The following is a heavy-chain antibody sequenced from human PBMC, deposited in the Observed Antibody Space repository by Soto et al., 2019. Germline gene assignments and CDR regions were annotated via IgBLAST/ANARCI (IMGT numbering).Heavy chain of an antibody. J-gene: IGHJ4*02. CDR1: GFIFSNYW. CDR3: AKASTGFDY. V-gene: IGHV3-7*01. Sequence: GGSLRLSCAASGFIFSNYWMSWVRQTPGKGLEWVASINQGGSERSFVDSVRGRFTISRGNAKNSLYLQLNSLRAEDTAVYYCAKASTGFDYWGQGTMVSVSS. CDR2: INQGGSER. D-gene: IGHD6-25*01.